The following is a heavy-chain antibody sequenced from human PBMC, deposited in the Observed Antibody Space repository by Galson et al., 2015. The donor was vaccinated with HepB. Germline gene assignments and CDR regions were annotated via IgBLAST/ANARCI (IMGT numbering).Heavy chain of an antibody. Sequence: SLRLSCAASGFTFSSYAMHWVRQAPGKGLEWVAVISYDGSNKYYADSVKGRFTISRDNSKNTLYLQMNSLRAEDTAVYYCARGLTFLFGEVFFWGQGTLVTVSS. J-gene: IGHJ4*02. D-gene: IGHD3-10*02. CDR1: GFTFSSYA. CDR3: ARGLTFLFGEVFF. V-gene: IGHV3-30*04. CDR2: ISYDGSNK.